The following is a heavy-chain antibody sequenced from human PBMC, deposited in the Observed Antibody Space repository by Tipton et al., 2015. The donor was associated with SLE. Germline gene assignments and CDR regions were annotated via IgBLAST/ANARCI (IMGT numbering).Heavy chain of an antibody. J-gene: IGHJ2*01. CDR3: ARTNLQGSLVDWYFDL. CDR2: MYYTGSA. Sequence: TLSLTCTVSVASTSSHYWSWIRQPPGKGLEWIGYMYYTGSAHYNPSLRNRVTMSLDTSKNQFSLKLSSVTAADTAVYYCARTNLQGSLVDWYFDLWGRGTLVTVSS. CDR1: VASTSSHY. V-gene: IGHV4-59*11. D-gene: IGHD5-24*01.